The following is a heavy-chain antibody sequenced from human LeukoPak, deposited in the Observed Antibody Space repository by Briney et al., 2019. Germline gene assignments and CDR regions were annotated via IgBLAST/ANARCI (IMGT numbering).Heavy chain of an antibody. CDR3: AKDLRGLRYFDWLLFDWFDP. V-gene: IGHV3-23*01. D-gene: IGHD3-9*01. CDR1: GFTFSSSA. Sequence: GGSLRLSCAASGFTFSSSAMSWVRQVPGKGLEWVSGISWNSGSIEYADSVKGRFTISRDDAKNSLYLQMNSLRAEDTAVYYCAKDLRGLRYFDWLLFDWFDPWGQGTLVTVSS. CDR2: ISWNSGSI. J-gene: IGHJ5*02.